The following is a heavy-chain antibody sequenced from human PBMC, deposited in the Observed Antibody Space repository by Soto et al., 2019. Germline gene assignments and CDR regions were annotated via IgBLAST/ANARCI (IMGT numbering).Heavy chain of an antibody. CDR1: GFTFSSYW. CDR3: ARDSRYYDILTGYTSHGMDV. Sequence: QPGGSLRLSCAASGFTFSSYWMSWVRQAPGKGLEWVANIKQDGSEKYYVDSVKGRFTISRDNAKNSLYLQMNSLRAEDTAVYYCARDSRYYDILTGYTSHGMDVWGHGTTVTVSS. D-gene: IGHD3-9*01. J-gene: IGHJ6*02. CDR2: IKQDGSEK. V-gene: IGHV3-7*01.